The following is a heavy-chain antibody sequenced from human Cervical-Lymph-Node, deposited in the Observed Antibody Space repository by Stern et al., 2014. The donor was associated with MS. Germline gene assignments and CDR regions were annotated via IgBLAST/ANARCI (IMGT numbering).Heavy chain of an antibody. Sequence: EDQLVESGGGLVQPGGSLKLSCAASGFTFRGSAMHWVRQASGKGLEWVGRIRSEANSYATSYAASVKGRFTISRDDSKNTAYLQMNSLNIEDTAVYYCTSLGTIVLSGMDVWGQGTTVTVSS. V-gene: IGHV3-73*01. D-gene: IGHD2-8*01. CDR2: IRSEANSYAT. CDR3: TSLGTIVLSGMDV. J-gene: IGHJ6*02. CDR1: GFTFRGSA.